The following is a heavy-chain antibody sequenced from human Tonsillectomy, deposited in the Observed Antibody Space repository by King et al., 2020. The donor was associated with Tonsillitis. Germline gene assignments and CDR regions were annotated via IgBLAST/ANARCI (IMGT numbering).Heavy chain of an antibody. CDR1: GFSLSTSGMC. J-gene: IGHJ6*03. CDR2: IDWDDDK. V-gene: IGHV2-70*15. Sequence: HVTLKESGPALVKPTQTLTLTCTFSGFSLSTSGMCVSWIRQPPGKALEWLARIDWDDDKYYSTSVKTRLTISKDTSKNQVVLTMTNMDPVDTATYYCARTYYDNSGYIMDVWGKGTTVTVSS. D-gene: IGHD3-22*01. CDR3: ARTYYDNSGYIMDV.